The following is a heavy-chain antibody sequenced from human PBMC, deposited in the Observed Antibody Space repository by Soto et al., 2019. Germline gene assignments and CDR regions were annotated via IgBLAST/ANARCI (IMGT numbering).Heavy chain of an antibody. CDR1: GFTFISYS. Sequence: GGSLRLSCAAPGFTFISYSAHWVRQAPGKGLEWVAVISYDGRNKYYADSVKGRFTISRDNSKGSLYLQMNSLRAEDTALYYCARAYYYDNSGLDYWGQGTLVTVSS. J-gene: IGHJ4*02. CDR2: ISYDGRNK. D-gene: IGHD3-22*01. CDR3: ARAYYYDNSGLDY. V-gene: IGHV3-30*04.